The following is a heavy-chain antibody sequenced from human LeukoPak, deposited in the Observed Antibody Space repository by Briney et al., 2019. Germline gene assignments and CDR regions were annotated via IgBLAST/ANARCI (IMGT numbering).Heavy chain of an antibody. CDR1: GFTFISYA. CDR3: VSYDSSGYLAAFDY. Sequence: GGSLRLSCAASGFTFISYAMSWVRQPPGKGLEWVSAISGSGGSTYYAGSVKGRFTISRDNSKNTLYLQMNSLRAEDTAVYYCVSYDSSGYLAAFDYWGQGTLVTVSS. CDR2: ISGSGGST. J-gene: IGHJ4*02. V-gene: IGHV3-23*01. D-gene: IGHD3-22*01.